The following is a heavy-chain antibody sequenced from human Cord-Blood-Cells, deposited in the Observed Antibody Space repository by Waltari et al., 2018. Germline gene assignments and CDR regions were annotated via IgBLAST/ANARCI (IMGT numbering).Heavy chain of an antibody. Sequence: EVQLVQSGAEVKRPGESLQISCKGSGYSFTSYWIAWVRQRPGKGLECMGIIYPGDADTRYRPSFQGQVTSAADKSISTGYLQWSSLKASDTAMYYCARLAAASRSFGDWGQGTLVTVSS. D-gene: IGHD6-13*01. CDR2: IYPGDADT. J-gene: IGHJ4*02. V-gene: IGHV5-51*01. CDR1: GYSFTSYW. CDR3: ARLAAASRSFGD.